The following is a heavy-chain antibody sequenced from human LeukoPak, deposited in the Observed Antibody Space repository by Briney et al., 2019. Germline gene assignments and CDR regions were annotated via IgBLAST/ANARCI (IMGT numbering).Heavy chain of an antibody. CDR2: IIPIFGTA. J-gene: IGHJ5*02. CDR1: GGTFSSYA. V-gene: IGHV1-69*13. Sequence: ASAKVSCKASGGTFSSYAISWVRQAPGQGLEWMGGIIPIFGTANYAQKFQGRVTITADESTSTAYMELSSLRSEDTAVYYCARDSRRITIFGVDRRYNWFDPWGQGTLVTVSS. D-gene: IGHD3-3*01. CDR3: ARDSRRITIFGVDRRYNWFDP.